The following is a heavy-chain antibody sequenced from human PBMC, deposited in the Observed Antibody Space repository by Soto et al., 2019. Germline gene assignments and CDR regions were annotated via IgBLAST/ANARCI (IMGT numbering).Heavy chain of an antibody. CDR1: GGTFSSYA. J-gene: IGHJ6*02. V-gene: IGHV1-69*01. Sequence: QVQLVQSGAEVKKPGSSVKVSCKASGGTFSSYAISWVRQSPGQGLEWMGGIIPILGTANYAQKVQGRVKIPADESKSTAYMEVGSLRSEDTAVYYCARDRGYCSSTSGYIYYYGMDVWGQGTTFTVSS. CDR3: ARDRGYCSSTSGYIYYYGMDV. CDR2: IIPILGTA. D-gene: IGHD2-2*02.